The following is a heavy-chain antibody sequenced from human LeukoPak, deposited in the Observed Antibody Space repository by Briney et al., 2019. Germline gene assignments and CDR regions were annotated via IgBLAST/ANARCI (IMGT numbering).Heavy chain of an antibody. J-gene: IGHJ4*02. Sequence: ASVKVSCKASGYTFTGYYMHWVRQAPGQGLEWMGWINPNSGGTNYAQKFQGRVTMTRDTSISTAYMGLSRLRSDDTAVYYCARVILPITMRSPAGYWGQGTLVTVSS. CDR2: INPNSGGT. D-gene: IGHD3-22*01. CDR3: ARVILPITMRSPAGY. V-gene: IGHV1-2*02. CDR1: GYTFTGYY.